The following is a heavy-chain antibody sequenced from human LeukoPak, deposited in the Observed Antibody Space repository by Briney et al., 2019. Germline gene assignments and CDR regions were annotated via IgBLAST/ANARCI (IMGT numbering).Heavy chain of an antibody. CDR2: IYYSGST. D-gene: IGHD3-22*01. CDR3: ARVSYYDSSGRIQGRIGY. Sequence: PSQTLSLTCTVSGGSISSSSYYWGWIRQPPGKGLEWIGSIYYSGSTYYNPSLKSRVTISVDTSKNQFSLKLSSVTAADTAVYYCARVSYYDSSGRIQGRIGYWGQGTLVTVSS. V-gene: IGHV4-39*07. CDR1: GGSISSSSYY. J-gene: IGHJ4*02.